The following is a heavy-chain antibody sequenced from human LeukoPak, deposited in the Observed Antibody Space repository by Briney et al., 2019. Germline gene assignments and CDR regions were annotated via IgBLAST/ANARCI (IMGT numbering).Heavy chain of an antibody. CDR3: AREGRYYGSGNYYLRYYGMDV. D-gene: IGHD3-10*01. Sequence: GGSLRLSCAASGFTFTDYYISWIRQAPGKGLEWVSFISGSGSPINYADSLKGRFTISRDNTKNSLYLQMNSLRAEDTAVYCCAREGRYYGSGNYYLRYYGMDVWGQGTTVTVSS. CDR1: GFTFTDYY. V-gene: IGHV3-11*01. J-gene: IGHJ6*02. CDR2: ISGSGSPI.